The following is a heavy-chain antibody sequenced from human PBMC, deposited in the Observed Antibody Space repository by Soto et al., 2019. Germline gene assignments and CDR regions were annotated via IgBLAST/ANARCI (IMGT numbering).Heavy chain of an antibody. V-gene: IGHV1-18*01. CDR3: ARDLDASGSYYTDC. CDR1: GYTFSSIG. J-gene: IGHJ4*02. Sequence: ASVKVSCKASGYTFSSIGISWVRQAPGQGLEWMGWISPYKGNTHYAQGLQGRVTMTTDTSTSTAYMELRSLRSDDTAVNYCARDLDASGSYYTDCRGRGTLVT. CDR2: ISPYKGNT. D-gene: IGHD3-10*01.